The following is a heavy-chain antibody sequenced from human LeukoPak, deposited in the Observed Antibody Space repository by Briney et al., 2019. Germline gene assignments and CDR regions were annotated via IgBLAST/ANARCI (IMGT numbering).Heavy chain of an antibody. V-gene: IGHV3-48*02. J-gene: IGHJ4*02. D-gene: IGHD3-22*01. CDR1: GFTFSRYS. CDR2: ISVGGSRT. Sequence: GGSLRLSCAASGFTFSRYSLNWVRQAPGKGLEWVSYISVGGSRTSYADSVRGRFIMSRSDAKNSVFLQMNNLRDEDTAVYYCARDGYYDSSGFDYWGQGTLVTVSS. CDR3: ARDGYYDSSGFDY.